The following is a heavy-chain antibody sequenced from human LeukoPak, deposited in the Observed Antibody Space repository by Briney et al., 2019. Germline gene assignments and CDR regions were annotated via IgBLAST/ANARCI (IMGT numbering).Heavy chain of an antibody. CDR1: GGSFSGYY. Sequence: SETLSLTCAVYGGSFSGYYWSWIRQPPGKGLEWIGEINHSGSTNYNPSLKSRVTISVDTSKNQFSLKLSSVTAADTAVYYCARGAPSGGLVDYWGQGTLVTVSS. D-gene: IGHD6-25*01. CDR3: ARGAPSGGLVDY. V-gene: IGHV4-34*01. CDR2: INHSGST. J-gene: IGHJ4*02.